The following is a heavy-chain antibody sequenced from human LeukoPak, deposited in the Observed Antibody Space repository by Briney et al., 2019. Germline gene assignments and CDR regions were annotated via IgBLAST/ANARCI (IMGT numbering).Heavy chain of an antibody. CDR3: ARSPIARVAATTPYYMDV. J-gene: IGHJ6*03. CDR2: ISAYNGNT. Sequence: GASVKVSCKASGYTFTGYYMHWVRQAPGQGLEWVGWISAYNGNTNYAQKFQGRVTLTTDTSTSTGYMELRSLRSDDTALYYCARSPIARVAATTPYYMDVWGKGTTITISS. D-gene: IGHD6-19*01. CDR1: GYTFTGYY. V-gene: IGHV1-18*04.